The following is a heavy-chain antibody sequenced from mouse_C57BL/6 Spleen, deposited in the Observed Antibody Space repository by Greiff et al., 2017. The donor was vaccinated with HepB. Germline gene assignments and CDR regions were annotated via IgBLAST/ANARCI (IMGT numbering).Heavy chain of an antibody. Sequence: EVQLQQSGPGLVKPSQSLSLTCSVTGYSITSGYYWNWIRQFPGNKLEWMGYISYDGSNNYNPSLKNRISITRDTSKNQFFLKLNSVTTEDTATYYCAREGGYYYGSGGLDYYAMDYWGQGTSVTVSS. J-gene: IGHJ4*01. CDR2: ISYDGSN. CDR3: AREGGYYYGSGGLDYYAMDY. CDR1: GYSITSGYY. V-gene: IGHV3-6*01. D-gene: IGHD1-1*01.